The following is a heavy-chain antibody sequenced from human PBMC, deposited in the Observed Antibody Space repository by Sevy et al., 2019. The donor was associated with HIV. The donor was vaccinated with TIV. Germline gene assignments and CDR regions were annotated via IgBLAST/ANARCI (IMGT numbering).Heavy chain of an antibody. Sequence: SETLSLTCSVSGGSISSYFWTWVRQSPGKGLEWIGNIYFTGNADYSPALKSRVTLSLDTSKSHFSLILNSVTAADTAVYYCARDSTTRPRVLDYWGQGTLVTVSS. J-gene: IGHJ4*02. CDR3: ARDSTTRPRVLDY. CDR2: IYFTGNA. CDR1: GGSISSYF. V-gene: IGHV4-59*01. D-gene: IGHD1-1*01.